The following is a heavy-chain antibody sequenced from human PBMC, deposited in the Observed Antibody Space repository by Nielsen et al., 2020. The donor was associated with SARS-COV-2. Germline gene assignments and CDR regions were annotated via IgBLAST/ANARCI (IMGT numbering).Heavy chain of an antibody. J-gene: IGHJ6*02. CDR2: IYYSGST. V-gene: IGHV4-39*01. CDR3: ARTDFLTTVIPYYYYYGMDV. CDR1: GGSISSSSYY. Sequence: GSLRLSCTVSGGSISSSSYYWGWIRQPPGKGLEWIGSIYYSGSTYYNPSLKSRVTISVDTSKNQFSLKLSSVTAADTAVYYCARTDFLTTVIPYYYYYGMDVWGQGTTVTVSS. D-gene: IGHD4-11*01.